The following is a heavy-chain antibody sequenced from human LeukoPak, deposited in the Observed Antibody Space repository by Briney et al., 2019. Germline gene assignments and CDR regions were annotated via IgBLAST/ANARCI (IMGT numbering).Heavy chain of an antibody. Sequence: SVKVSCKASGGTFNSYAISWVRQAPGQGLEWMGRIIPIFGTANYAQKFQGRVTITTDESKSTVYMELSSLRSEDTAVYYCAREVYSYGIVPQYYFDYWGQGTLVTVSS. V-gene: IGHV1-69*05. D-gene: IGHD5-18*01. CDR2: IIPIFGTA. CDR1: GGTFNSYA. J-gene: IGHJ4*02. CDR3: AREVYSYGIVPQYYFDY.